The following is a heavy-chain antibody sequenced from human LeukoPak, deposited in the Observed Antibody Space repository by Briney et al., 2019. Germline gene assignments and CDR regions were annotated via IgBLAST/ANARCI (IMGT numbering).Heavy chain of an antibody. J-gene: IGHJ4*02. D-gene: IGHD3-9*01. CDR3: ARGILSPAYYFDY. Sequence: SETLSLTCTVSGDSINDYYWSWIRQPPGKGLEWIGYIYYSGSTNYNPSLESRVTISVDTSKKQFSLRLSSVTAADTAVYYCARGILSPAYYFDYWGQGTLVTVSS. CDR1: GDSINDYY. CDR2: IYYSGST. V-gene: IGHV4-59*01.